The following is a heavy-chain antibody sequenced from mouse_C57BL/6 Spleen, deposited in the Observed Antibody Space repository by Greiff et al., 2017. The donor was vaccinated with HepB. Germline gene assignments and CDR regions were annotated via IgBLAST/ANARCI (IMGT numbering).Heavy chain of an antibody. Sequence: EVKLVESGGGLVQPGGSLSLSCAASGFTFTDYYMSWVRQPPGKALEWLGFIRNKANGYTTEYSASVKGRFTISRDNSQSIRYLQMNALRAEDSATYYCARRGGYSNYEDWYFDVWGTGTTVTVSS. CDR1: GFTFTDYY. V-gene: IGHV7-3*01. CDR2: IRNKANGYTT. D-gene: IGHD2-5*01. J-gene: IGHJ1*03. CDR3: ARRGGYSNYEDWYFDV.